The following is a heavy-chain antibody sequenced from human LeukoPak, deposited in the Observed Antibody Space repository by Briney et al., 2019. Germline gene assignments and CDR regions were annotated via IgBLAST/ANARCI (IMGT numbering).Heavy chain of an antibody. V-gene: IGHV4-38-2*02. D-gene: IGHD1-14*01. CDR1: GYALTSGFY. Sequence: SETLSLTCTVPGYALTSGFYWGWIRQPPGKGLEWIATISHSGTSYYNPSLKSRVTISVDTSKNQFSLKLSSVTAADTAVYYCARAHRVFVTSYNRYYYYMDVWGKGTTVTVSS. CDR2: ISHSGTS. J-gene: IGHJ6*03. CDR3: ARAHRVFVTSYNRYYYYMDV.